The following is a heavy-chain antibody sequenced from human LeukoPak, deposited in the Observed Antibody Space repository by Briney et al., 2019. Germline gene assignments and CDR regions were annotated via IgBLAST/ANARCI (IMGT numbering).Heavy chain of an antibody. CDR2: INHSGST. J-gene: IGHJ4*02. V-gene: IGHV4-34*01. CDR1: GVSFSGYY. D-gene: IGHD4-17*01. Sequence: KPSETLSLTCAVYGVSFSGYYWRWLRQPPGKGLEWLGEINHSGSTNYNPSLKSRVTISVDTSKNQFSLKLSSVTAADTAVYYCARVVGSRYGDYPLFDYWGQGTLVTVSS. CDR3: ARVVGSRYGDYPLFDY.